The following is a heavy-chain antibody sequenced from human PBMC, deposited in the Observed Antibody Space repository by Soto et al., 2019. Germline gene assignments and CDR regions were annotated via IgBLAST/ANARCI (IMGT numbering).Heavy chain of an antibody. CDR2: IYTSGST. D-gene: IGHD2-2*01. V-gene: IGHV4-4*07. CDR1: GGYISSYY. Sequence: SETLSLTCTVSGGYISSYYWSWIRQTAGKGLEWIGRIYTSGSTNYNPSLKSRVTMSVDTSKNQFSLKLSSVTAADTAVYYCARDRSSTRYFDYWGQGALVTVSS. J-gene: IGHJ4*02. CDR3: ARDRSSTRYFDY.